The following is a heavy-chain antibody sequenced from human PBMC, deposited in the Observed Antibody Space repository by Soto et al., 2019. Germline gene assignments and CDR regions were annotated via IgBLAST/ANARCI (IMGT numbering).Heavy chain of an antibody. Sequence: SETLSLTCTVSVDSISSFSWSWIRQPPGKGLEWIGYVYYSGSTTYNPSLKSRVTMSLDTSKNQFSLNLRSVTAADTAVYYCGGDFGSGSYRFDYWGQGTLVTVSS. D-gene: IGHD3-10*01. CDR2: VYYSGST. CDR1: VDSISSFS. J-gene: IGHJ4*02. CDR3: GGDFGSGSYRFDY. V-gene: IGHV4-59*01.